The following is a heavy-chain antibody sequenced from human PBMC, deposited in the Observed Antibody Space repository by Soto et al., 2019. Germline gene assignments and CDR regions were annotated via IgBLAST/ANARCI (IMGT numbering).Heavy chain of an antibody. J-gene: IGHJ4*02. V-gene: IGHV3-23*01. Sequence: GGSLRLSCTASGFPFSSYAMTWVRQAPGKGLEWVSAISGSGGSTYYADSVKGRFTISRDNSKTTLYLQMNSLRAEDTAIYYCAKYKIPYGGNSPGGYWGQGTLVTVSS. D-gene: IGHD2-21*02. CDR2: ISGSGGST. CDR3: AKYKIPYGGNSPGGY. CDR1: GFPFSSYA.